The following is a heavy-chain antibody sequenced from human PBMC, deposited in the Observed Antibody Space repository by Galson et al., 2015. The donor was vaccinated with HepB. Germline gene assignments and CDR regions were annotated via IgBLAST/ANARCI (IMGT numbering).Heavy chain of an antibody. V-gene: IGHV1-18*01. Sequence: SVKVSCKASGYTFTSFGITWVRQAPGQGLEWVGWFSGSNGNTKYGQKFQGRVTLTTETSTNTVYMNLRSLRSDDTAVYYCASQGDVRGAGFGLWGQGTMVTVSS. J-gene: IGHJ3*01. CDR1: GYTFTSFG. CDR3: ASQGDVRGAGFGL. CDR2: FSGSNGNT. D-gene: IGHD3-16*01.